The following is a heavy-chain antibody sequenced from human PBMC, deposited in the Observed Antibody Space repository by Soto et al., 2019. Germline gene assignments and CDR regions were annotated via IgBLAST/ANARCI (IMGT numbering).Heavy chain of an antibody. CDR2: ILHDGNNK. CDR3: ARDDEDGSYCDLGY. CDR1: EFTFSHYI. J-gene: IGHJ4*02. V-gene: IGHV3-30-3*01. Sequence: QVQLVESGGGVVQPGKSLRLSCAASEFTFSHYIMHWVRQAPGKGLEWVAMILHDGNNKYYADSVKGRFTISRDNSKNTLYLQMNSLRTEDTAMYYCARDDEDGSYCDLGYWGQGTLVTVSS. D-gene: IGHD3-10*01.